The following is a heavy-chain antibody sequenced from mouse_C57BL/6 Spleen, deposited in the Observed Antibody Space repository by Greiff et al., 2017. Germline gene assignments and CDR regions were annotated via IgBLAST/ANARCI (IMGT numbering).Heavy chain of an antibody. V-gene: IGHV5-17*01. CDR3: ARDYYGSSDDFYFDY. CDR2: ISSGSSTI. Sequence: EVKLVESGGGLVKPGGSLKLSCAASGFTFSDYGMHWVRQAPEKGLEWVAYISSGSSTISSADTVKGRFTISRDNAKNTLFLQMTSLRSEDTAMYYCARDYYGSSDDFYFDYWGQGTTLTVAS. CDR1: GFTFSDYG. J-gene: IGHJ2*01. D-gene: IGHD1-1*01.